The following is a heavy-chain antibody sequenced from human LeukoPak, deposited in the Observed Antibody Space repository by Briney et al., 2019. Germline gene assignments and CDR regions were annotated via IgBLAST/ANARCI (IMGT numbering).Heavy chain of an antibody. J-gene: IGHJ3*02. D-gene: IGHD3-16*01. CDR2: IYTSGST. V-gene: IGHV4-61*02. CDR1: GGSISSGSYY. Sequence: SETLSLTCTVSGGSISSGSYYWSWIRQPAGKGLEWIGRIYTSGSTNYNPSLKSRVTISVDTSKNQFSLKLSSVTAADTAVYYCAIRVSGRAFDIWGQGTMVTVSS. CDR3: AIRVSGRAFDI.